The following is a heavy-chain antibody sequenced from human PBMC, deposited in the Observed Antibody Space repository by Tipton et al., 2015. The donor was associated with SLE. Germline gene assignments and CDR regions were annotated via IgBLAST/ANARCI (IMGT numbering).Heavy chain of an antibody. Sequence: TLSLTCTVSGGSISSTTYYWAWIRQPPEKGLEWIGSMFYSGSTYYNPSLKSRVTISVDTSKNQFSLKLISVTAADTAVYYCAREFLNPVTTVHYYFDLWGRGTLVTVSS. J-gene: IGHJ2*01. CDR3: AREFLNPVTTVHYYFDL. V-gene: IGHV4-39*07. CDR2: MFYSGST. D-gene: IGHD4-11*01. CDR1: GGSISSTTYY.